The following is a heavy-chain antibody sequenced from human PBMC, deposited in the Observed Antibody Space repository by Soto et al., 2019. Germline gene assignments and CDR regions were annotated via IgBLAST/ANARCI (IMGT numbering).Heavy chain of an antibody. J-gene: IGHJ6*03. CDR2: IYYSGST. CDR3: AKVSPVDTAMVNTPHSPNLGYCSGGSCPAGLYYYYMDV. Sequence: SETLSLTCTVSGGSISSSSYYWGWIRQPPGKGLEWIGSIYYSGSTYYNPSLKSRVTISVDTSKNQFSLKLSSVTAADTAVYYCAKVSPVDTAMVNTPHSPNLGYCSGGSCPAGLYYYYMDVWGKGTTVTVSS. D-gene: IGHD2-15*01. V-gene: IGHV4-39*01. CDR1: GGSISSSSYY.